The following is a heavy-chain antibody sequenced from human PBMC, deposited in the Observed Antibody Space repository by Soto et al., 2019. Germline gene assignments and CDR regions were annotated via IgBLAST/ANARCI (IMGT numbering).Heavy chain of an antibody. D-gene: IGHD3-10*01. CDR3: ARDCKYYGSGSYSWYYYGMDV. J-gene: IGHJ6*01. Sequence: NPSETLSVTCTFSGGSISIGDYYWSGIRQPPGKGMEWIGYIYYSGSTYYNPSLKSRVTISVDTSKNQFSLKLSSVTAADTAVYYCARDCKYYGSGSYSWYYYGMDVWGQGTTVTVSS. CDR1: GGSISIGDYY. CDR2: IYYSGST. V-gene: IGHV4-30-4*02.